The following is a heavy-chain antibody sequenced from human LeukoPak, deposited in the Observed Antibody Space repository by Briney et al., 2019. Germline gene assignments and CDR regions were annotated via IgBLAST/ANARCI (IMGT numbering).Heavy chain of an antibody. CDR1: GFTFSRYA. J-gene: IGHJ4*02. D-gene: IGHD4-23*01. CDR2: ISGSDGHI. Sequence: GGSLRLSCAGSGFTFSRYAMSWVRQPPGKGLEWVAIISGSDGHIYYADSVKGRFTISRDNSKNTLHLQMNSLKVEDTAVYYCAIDPVEGGGPDANYWGQGTLVTVSS. V-gene: IGHV3-23*01. CDR3: AIDPVEGGGPDANY.